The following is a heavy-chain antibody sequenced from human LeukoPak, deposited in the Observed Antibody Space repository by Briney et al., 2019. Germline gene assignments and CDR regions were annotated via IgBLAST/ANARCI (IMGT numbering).Heavy chain of an antibody. V-gene: IGHV4-59*01. CDR3: ARDRGDYNFDY. Sequence: SETLSLTCTVSGGSISSYYWHWIRQPPGKGLEWIGYIYYSGSTNSNPSLKSRVTISVNTSKNQFSLKLSSVTAADTAVYHCARDRGDYNFDYWGQGTLVTVSS. J-gene: IGHJ4*02. D-gene: IGHD4-17*01. CDR1: GGSISSYY. CDR2: IYYSGST.